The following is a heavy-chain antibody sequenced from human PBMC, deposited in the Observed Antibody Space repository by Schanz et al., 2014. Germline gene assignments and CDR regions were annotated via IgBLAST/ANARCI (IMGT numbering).Heavy chain of an antibody. J-gene: IGHJ2*01. CDR3: ARDVGRPGHFWYFDL. D-gene: IGHD1-1*01. Sequence: QGHLVQSGAEVKEPGASVQVSCKASGYVFTAYYMHWVRQAPGQGLEWMGVTNPNGGAEFAQKFQGRISMTRDTSTTTFYMELSSLTSHGTAVYFCARDVGRPGHFWYFDLWGRGTLVTVSS. V-gene: IGHV1-2*02. CDR2: TNPNGGA. CDR1: GYVFTAYY.